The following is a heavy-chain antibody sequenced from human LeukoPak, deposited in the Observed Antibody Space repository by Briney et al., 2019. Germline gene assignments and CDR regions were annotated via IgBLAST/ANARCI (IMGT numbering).Heavy chain of an antibody. CDR3: AREWDYDSSGYYYYY. Sequence: ASVEVSCKTSGGTFSSYTLSWVRQAPGQGLEWMGGIIPIFGTAKYAQKFQGRVTITADESTSTAYMELRNLRSEDTAVYYCAREWDYDSSGYYYYYWGRGTLVTVSS. J-gene: IGHJ4*02. V-gene: IGHV1-69*13. D-gene: IGHD3-22*01. CDR2: IIPIFGTA. CDR1: GGTFSSYT.